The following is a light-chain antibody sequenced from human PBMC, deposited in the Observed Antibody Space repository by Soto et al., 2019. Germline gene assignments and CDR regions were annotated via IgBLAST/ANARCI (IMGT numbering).Light chain of an antibody. CDR3: SSYTSSSTPV. CDR2: DVS. Sequence: QFVLTQPASVSGSPGQSITISWTGTSSDVGGYNYVSWYQQHPGKAPKLMIYDVSNRPSGVSNRFSGSKSGNTASLTISGLQAEDEADYYCSSYTSSSTPVFGGGTKLTVL. CDR1: SSDVGGYNY. V-gene: IGLV2-14*01. J-gene: IGLJ2*01.